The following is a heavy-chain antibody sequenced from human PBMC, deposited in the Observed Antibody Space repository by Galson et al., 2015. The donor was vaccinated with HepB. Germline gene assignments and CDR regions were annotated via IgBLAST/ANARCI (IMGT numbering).Heavy chain of an antibody. V-gene: IGHV3-20*01. CDR3: ARGYGGFFDY. D-gene: IGHD3-10*01. Sequence: SLRLSCAASGITFDDYGMSWVRQGPGKGLEWVSGINWKADSTGYADSVKGRFTISRDNAKNSLYLQMSSLKVEDTALYHCARGYGGFFDYWGQGTLVTGSS. CDR2: INWKADST. CDR1: GITFDDYG. J-gene: IGHJ4*02.